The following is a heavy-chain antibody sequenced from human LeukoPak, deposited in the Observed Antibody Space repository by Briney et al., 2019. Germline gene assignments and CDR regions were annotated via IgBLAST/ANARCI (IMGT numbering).Heavy chain of an antibody. CDR1: GFTFSSYD. J-gene: IGHJ4*02. CDR2: ITGTGGNT. V-gene: IGHV3-23*01. Sequence: GGSLRLSCAASGFTFSSYDMTWVRQAPGKGLEWVSDITGTGGNTYYANSVKGRFTISRDNSKNTLYLQMNGLRAEDTAVYYCAKVRDTSGSRFDYWGRGTLVTVSS. D-gene: IGHD3-22*01. CDR3: AKVRDTSGSRFDY.